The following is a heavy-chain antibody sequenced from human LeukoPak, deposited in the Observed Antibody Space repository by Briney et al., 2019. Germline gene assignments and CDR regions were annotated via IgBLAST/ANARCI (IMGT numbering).Heavy chain of an antibody. Sequence: GGSLRLSCAAPGFTFSSDAMSWVRQAPGKGLEWVSAISGSGGSTYYADSVKGRFTISRDNSKNTLYLQMNSLRAEDTAVYYCAKGLIYSSSWYYFDYWGQGTLVTVSS. J-gene: IGHJ4*02. CDR2: ISGSGGST. V-gene: IGHV3-23*01. D-gene: IGHD6-13*01. CDR3: AKGLIYSSSWYYFDY. CDR1: GFTFSSDA.